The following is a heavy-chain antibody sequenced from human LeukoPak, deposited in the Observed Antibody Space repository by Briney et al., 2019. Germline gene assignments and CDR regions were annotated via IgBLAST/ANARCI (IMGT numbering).Heavy chain of an antibody. J-gene: IGHJ4*02. CDR1: GGTFSSYA. D-gene: IGHD3-22*01. Sequence: ASVKVSCKASGGTFSSYAISWVRQAPGQGLEWMGRIISILGIANYAQKFQGRVTITADKSTSTAYMELSSLRSEDTAVYYCARELEYYYDSSGYYYFDYWGQGTLVTVSS. V-gene: IGHV1-69*04. CDR2: IISILGIA. CDR3: ARELEYYYDSSGYYYFDY.